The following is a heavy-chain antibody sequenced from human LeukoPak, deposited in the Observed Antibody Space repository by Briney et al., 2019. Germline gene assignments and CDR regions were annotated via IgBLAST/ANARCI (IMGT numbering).Heavy chain of an antibody. Sequence: EASVKVSCKASGYTFSSYGVSWVLQAPGQGPEWMGWINTYNVNTNYAQKFQGRVTLTTDASTSTAYMELRSLRSDDTAVYYCAGDSRRGYSYGYDYWGQGTLVTVSS. CDR1: GYTFSSYG. J-gene: IGHJ4*02. V-gene: IGHV1-18*01. CDR3: AGDSRRGYSYGYDY. D-gene: IGHD5-18*01. CDR2: INTYNVNT.